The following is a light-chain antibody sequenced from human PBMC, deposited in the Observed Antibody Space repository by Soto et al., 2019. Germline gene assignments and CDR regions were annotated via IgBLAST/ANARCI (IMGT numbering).Light chain of an antibody. V-gene: IGKV3-20*01. J-gene: IGKJ1*01. CDR2: GAS. CDR3: QHSGSSLWT. Sequence: EIVLTQSPGTLSMSPGERATLSCRASQAVGSSLLAWYQQKAGQAPRLVIYGASSRATGIPDRFSGSGSGTDFTLTISRLEPEDFAVYYCQHSGSSLWTFGQGTKVEIK. CDR1: QAVGSSL.